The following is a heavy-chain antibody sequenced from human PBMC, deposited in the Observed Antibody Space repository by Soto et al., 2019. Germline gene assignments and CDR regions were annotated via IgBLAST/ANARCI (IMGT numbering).Heavy chain of an antibody. CDR1: GFTFSSYA. V-gene: IGHV3-23*01. J-gene: IGHJ4*02. Sequence: EVQLLESGGGLVQPGGSLRLSCAASGFTFSSYAMSWVRQAPGKGLEWVSAISGSGGSTYYADSEKGRFTISRDDSKNTLYLQMNSVRAEDRVVYYCAKENGYSSSWFECDYWGQGTLVTVSS. D-gene: IGHD6-13*01. CDR2: ISGSGGST. CDR3: AKENGYSSSWFECDY.